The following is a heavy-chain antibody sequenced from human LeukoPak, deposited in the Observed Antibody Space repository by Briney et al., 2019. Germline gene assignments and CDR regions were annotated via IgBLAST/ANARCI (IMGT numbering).Heavy chain of an antibody. CDR2: ISGSGGNI. CDR3: GRCIAASLSVNDY. D-gene: IGHD6-13*01. J-gene: IGHJ4*02. V-gene: IGHV3-21*01. CDR1: GFTFSNYA. Sequence: PGGSLTLSCAASGFTFSNYAMTWVRQAPGKGLEWVSGISGSGGNIQYADPVKGRFAISRDNAKNSLYLQMNSLRAEDTADYYCGRCIAASLSVNDYWGQGTLVTVSS.